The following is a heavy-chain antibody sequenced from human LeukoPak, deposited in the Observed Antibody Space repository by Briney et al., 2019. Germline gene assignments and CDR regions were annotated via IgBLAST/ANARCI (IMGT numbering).Heavy chain of an antibody. CDR3: ARLYYDILTGYHDLYFDY. J-gene: IGHJ4*02. CDR1: GYTFTGYY. V-gene: IGHV1-18*04. Sequence: GASVKVSCKASGYTFTGYYMHWVRQAPGQGLEWMGWISAYNGNTNYAQKLQGRVTMTTDTSTSTAYMELRSLRSDDTAVYYCARLYYDILTGYHDLYFDYWGQGTLVTVSS. D-gene: IGHD3-9*01. CDR2: ISAYNGNT.